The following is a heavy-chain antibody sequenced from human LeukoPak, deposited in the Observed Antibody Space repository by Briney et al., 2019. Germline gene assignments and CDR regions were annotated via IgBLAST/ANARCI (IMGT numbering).Heavy chain of an antibody. CDR1: GYTFTGYY. D-gene: IGHD5-18*01. J-gene: IGHJ4*02. Sequence: ASVKVSCKASGYTFTGYYMHWVRQAPGQGLEWMGWINPNSGGTNYAQKFQGRVTMTRDTSISTAYMELSRLRSDDTAVYYCARDPPPDTAMVLFDYWGQGTLDTVSS. CDR2: INPNSGGT. CDR3: ARDPPPDTAMVLFDY. V-gene: IGHV1-2*02.